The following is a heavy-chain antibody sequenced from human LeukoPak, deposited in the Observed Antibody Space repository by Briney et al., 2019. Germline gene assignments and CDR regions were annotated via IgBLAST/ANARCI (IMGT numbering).Heavy chain of an antibody. CDR3: ARPKGGYLVPLDY. CDR1: GGSISSYY. CDR2: VYYSGST. D-gene: IGHD3-22*01. V-gene: IGHV4-59*08. J-gene: IGHJ4*02. Sequence: SETLSLTCTVSGGSISSYYWSWIRQPPGKGLEWIGYVYYSGSTNYNPSLKSRVTISVDTSKNQFSLKLSSVTAADTAVYYCARPKGGYLVPLDYWGQGTLVTVSS.